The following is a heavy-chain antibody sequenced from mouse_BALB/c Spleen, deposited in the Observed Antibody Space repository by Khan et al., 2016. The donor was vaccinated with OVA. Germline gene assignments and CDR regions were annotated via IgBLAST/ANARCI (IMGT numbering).Heavy chain of an antibody. V-gene: IGHV9-3-1*01. Sequence: QIQLVQSGPELKKPGETVKISCKASGYTFTNYGMNWVKQAPGKGLKWMGWINTYTGEPTYADDFKGRFAFSLETSASTAYLQINNLKNEDTATYFCARDSGYAYWGQGTLVTVSA. CDR3: ARDSGYAY. J-gene: IGHJ3*01. CDR2: INTYTGEP. CDR1: GYTFTNYG. D-gene: IGHD1-2*01.